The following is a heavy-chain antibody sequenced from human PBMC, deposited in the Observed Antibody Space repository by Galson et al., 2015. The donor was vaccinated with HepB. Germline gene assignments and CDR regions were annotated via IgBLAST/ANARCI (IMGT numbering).Heavy chain of an antibody. J-gene: IGHJ4*02. CDR1: GGALSSYL. CDR3: ARERVGGDFDH. CDR2: INSRGST. D-gene: IGHD2-2*01. Sequence: TLSLTCTVSGGALSSYLWTWIRQPPGKRLEWVGYINSRGSTDYNPSLKSRVSISVDTSKKQFSLRLSSVTAADTAVYYCARERVGGDFDHWGQGTPVTVSS. V-gene: IGHV4-59*12.